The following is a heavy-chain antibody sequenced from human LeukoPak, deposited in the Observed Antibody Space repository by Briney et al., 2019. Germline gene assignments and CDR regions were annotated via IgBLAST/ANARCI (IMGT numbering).Heavy chain of an antibody. CDR2: IYYSGST. Sequence: PSETLSLTCTVSGDSINTYYWNWIRQPPGKGLEWIGSIYYSGSTYYNPSLKSRVTISVDTSKNQFSLKLSSVTAADTAVYYCARLTDKYYYYGMDVWGQGTTVTVSS. J-gene: IGHJ6*02. V-gene: IGHV4-59*05. D-gene: IGHD2-15*01. CDR3: ARLTDKYYYYGMDV. CDR1: GDSINTYY.